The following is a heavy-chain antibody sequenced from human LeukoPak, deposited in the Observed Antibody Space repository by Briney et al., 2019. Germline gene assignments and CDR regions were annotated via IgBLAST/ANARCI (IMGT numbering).Heavy chain of an antibody. D-gene: IGHD3-3*01. CDR3: AKAHHDGFLEWLPPYYFDY. CDR2: ISWNSGSI. J-gene: IGHJ4*02. Sequence: GGSLRLSCAASGFTFDDYAMHWVRQATGKGLEWVSGISWNSGSIGYADSVKGRFTISRDNAKNSLYLQMNSLRAEDTALYYCAKAHHDGFLEWLPPYYFDYWGQGTLVTVSS. V-gene: IGHV3-9*01. CDR1: GFTFDDYA.